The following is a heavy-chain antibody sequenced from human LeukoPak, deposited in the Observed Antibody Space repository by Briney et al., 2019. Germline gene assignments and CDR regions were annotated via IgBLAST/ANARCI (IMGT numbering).Heavy chain of an antibody. CDR2: IKQDGSKK. J-gene: IGHJ4*02. CDR1: GFTSSSYW. Sequence: PGGSLRLSCAASGFTSSSYWMSWVRQAPGKGLEWVANIKQDGSKKYYVDYVKGRLTISRANAKKSLYLLMTSLRPAATAVYYCASPPNPCFYGDLFDYWGQGTLVTVSS. V-gene: IGHV3-7*01. CDR3: ASPPNPCFYGDLFDY. D-gene: IGHD4-17*01.